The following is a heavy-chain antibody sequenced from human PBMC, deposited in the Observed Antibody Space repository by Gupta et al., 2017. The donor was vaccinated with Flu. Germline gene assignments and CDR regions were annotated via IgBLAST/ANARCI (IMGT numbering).Heavy chain of an antibody. CDR1: GFTFSSYG. Sequence: QVQLVESGGGVVQPGRSLRLSCAASGFTFSSYGMHWVRQAPGKGLEWVAVISYDGSNKYYADSVKGRFTISRDNSKNTLYLQMNSLRAEDTAVYYCAKGGGIAAAVFSHDYWGQGTLVTVSS. J-gene: IGHJ4*02. V-gene: IGHV3-30*18. CDR3: AKGGGIAAAVFSHDY. CDR2: ISYDGSNK. D-gene: IGHD6-13*01.